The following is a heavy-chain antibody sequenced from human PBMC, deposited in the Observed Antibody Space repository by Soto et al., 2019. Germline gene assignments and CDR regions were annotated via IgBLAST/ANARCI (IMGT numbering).Heavy chain of an antibody. V-gene: IGHV3-21*05. CDR1: GFSITNIG. CDR3: GKEGPNGYFPCYIET. Sequence: PWGALRLSCSASGFSITNIGFFSVRHSPCGGLEWICFISRSHSDIYYADSVKGRFTISRDNAKKPMFLQMNSLRDVDRAGYYCGKEGPNGYFPCYIETWGQGVPVTVSS. CDR2: ISRSHSDI. J-gene: IGHJ5*02. D-gene: IGHD2-15*01.